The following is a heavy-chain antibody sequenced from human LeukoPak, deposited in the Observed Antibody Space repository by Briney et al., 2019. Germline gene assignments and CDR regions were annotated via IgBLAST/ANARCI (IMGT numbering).Heavy chain of an antibody. J-gene: IGHJ4*02. CDR2: IYSGGTT. CDR1: GFTVSSNY. Sequence: AGGSLRLSCAASGFTVSSNYMSWVRQAPGKGLEWVSLIYSGGTTYYADSVKGRFTISRDGSKNTLYLQMNSLRAEDTAVYYCARDSRYCGSTSCYFDYWGQGTLVTVSS. CDR3: ARDSRYCGSTSCYFDY. D-gene: IGHD2-2*01. V-gene: IGHV3-66*02.